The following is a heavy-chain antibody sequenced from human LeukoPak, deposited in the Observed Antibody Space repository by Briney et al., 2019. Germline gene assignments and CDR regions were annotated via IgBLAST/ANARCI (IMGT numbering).Heavy chain of an antibody. CDR1: GGSISSGGYS. CDR2: IYHSGST. J-gene: IGHJ4*02. Sequence: SPSETLSLTCAVSGGSISSGGYSWSWIRQPPGKGLEWIGYIYHSGSTYYNPSLKSRVAISVDRSKNQFSLKLSSVTAADTAVYYCARSTSGDYGDYVDFDYWGQGTLVTVSS. V-gene: IGHV4-30-2*01. CDR3: ARSTSGDYGDYVDFDY. D-gene: IGHD4-17*01.